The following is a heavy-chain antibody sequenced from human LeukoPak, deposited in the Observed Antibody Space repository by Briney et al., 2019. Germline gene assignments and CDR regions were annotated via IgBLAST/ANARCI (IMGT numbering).Heavy chain of an antibody. V-gene: IGHV4-59*01. D-gene: IGHD2-15*01. J-gene: IGHJ4*02. Sequence: SETLSLTCTVSGCSISSYYWSWIRQPPGKGLEWIGYIYYSGSTNYNPSLKSRVTISVDTSKNQFSLKLSSVTAADTAVYYCARVEAHVDYWGQGTLVTVSS. CDR1: GCSISSYY. CDR2: IYYSGST. CDR3: ARVEAHVDY.